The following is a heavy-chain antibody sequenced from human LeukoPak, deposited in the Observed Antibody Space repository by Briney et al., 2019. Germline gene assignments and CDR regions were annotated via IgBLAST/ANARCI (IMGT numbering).Heavy chain of an antibody. CDR1: GFSFSSYG. V-gene: IGHV3-30*02. CDR3: AKGEYGDYVGDY. Sequence: GGSLRLSCAGSGFSFSSYGMHWVRQAPGKGLEWMAFIRSDGSNKYYADSVKGRFTISRDNSKNTLYLQMNSLRAEDTAVYYCAKGEYGDYVGDYWGQGTLVTVSS. D-gene: IGHD4-17*01. CDR2: IRSDGSNK. J-gene: IGHJ4*02.